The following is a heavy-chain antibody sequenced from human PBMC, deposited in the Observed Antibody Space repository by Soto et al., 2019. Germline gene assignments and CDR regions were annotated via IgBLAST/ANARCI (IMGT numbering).Heavy chain of an antibody. CDR2: ISGSGGST. V-gene: IGHV3-23*01. D-gene: IGHD3-22*01. CDR1: GFTFSSYA. J-gene: IGHJ6*02. CDR3: AKDSDDSSGYYYRLYYYGMDV. Sequence: GGSLRLSCAASGFTFSSYAMSWVRQAPGKGLEWVSAISGSGGSTYYADSVKGRFTISRDNSKNTLYLQMNSLRAEDTAVYYCAKDSDDSSGYYYRLYYYGMDVWGQGTTVTVSS.